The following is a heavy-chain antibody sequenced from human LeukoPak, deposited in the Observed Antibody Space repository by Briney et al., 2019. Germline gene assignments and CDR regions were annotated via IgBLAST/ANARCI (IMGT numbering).Heavy chain of an antibody. V-gene: IGHV3-30*18. CDR3: AKDAATGYSSSWYY. CDR2: ISYDGSNK. D-gene: IGHD6-13*01. J-gene: IGHJ4*02. Sequence: GRSLRLSCEASGFTFSSYGMHWVRQAPGKGLEWVAVISYDGSNKYYADSVKGRFTISRDNSKNTLYLQMNSLRAEDTAVYYCAKDAATGYSSSWYYWGQGTLVTVSS. CDR1: GFTFSSYG.